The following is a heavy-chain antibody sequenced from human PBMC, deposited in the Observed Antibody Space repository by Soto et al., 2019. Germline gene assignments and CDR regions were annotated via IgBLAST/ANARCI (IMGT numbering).Heavy chain of an antibody. J-gene: IGHJ4*02. Sequence: PSETLSLTCAVSGGFISSSNWWTWVRQPPGKGLEWIGEIYHSGITNYSPSLKSRVHVSVDKSKNQFSLNLSSVTAADTAAYYCAKTSYCSGGTCYYFDSWGQGALVTVSS. CDR2: IYHSGIT. CDR3: AKTSYCSGGTCYYFDS. CDR1: GGFISSSNW. V-gene: IGHV4-4*02. D-gene: IGHD2-15*01.